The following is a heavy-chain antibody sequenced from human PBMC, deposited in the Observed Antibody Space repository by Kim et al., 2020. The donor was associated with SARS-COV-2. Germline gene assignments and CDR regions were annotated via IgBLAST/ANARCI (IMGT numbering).Heavy chain of an antibody. D-gene: IGHD2-21*01. Sequence: GGSLRLSCAASGFTVSSNYMSWIRQAPGKGLEWVSYICSGGSTFYADDAMGRLIIITHNSTNKLLHLQINILGDDNAAFYYGGGEATIRYFVFCG. CDR2: ICSGGST. V-gene: IGHV3-53*01. CDR3: GGEATIRYFVF. CDR1: GFTVSSNY. J-gene: IGHJ2*01.